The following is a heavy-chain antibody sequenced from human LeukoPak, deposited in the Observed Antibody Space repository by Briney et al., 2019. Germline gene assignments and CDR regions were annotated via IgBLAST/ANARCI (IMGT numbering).Heavy chain of an antibody. V-gene: IGHV3-43D*04. J-gene: IGHJ4*02. CDR2: ISWDGGST. CDR3: AKDISITGTTGGFDY. D-gene: IGHD1-7*01. Sequence: PGGSLRLSCAASGFTFDDYAMHWVRHAPGKGLEWVSLISWDGGSTYYADSVKGRFTISRDNSKNSLYLQMNSLRAEDTALYYCAKDISITGTTGGFDYWGQGTLVTVSS. CDR1: GFTFDDYA.